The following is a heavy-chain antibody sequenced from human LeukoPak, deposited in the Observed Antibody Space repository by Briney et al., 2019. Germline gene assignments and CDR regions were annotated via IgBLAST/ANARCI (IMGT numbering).Heavy chain of an antibody. CDR3: ARVRDGSGSYRRPIDS. CDR1: GGSISISNSNW. J-gene: IGHJ4*02. CDR2: IYHSGST. D-gene: IGHD3-10*01. V-gene: IGHV4-4*02. Sequence: SGTLSLTCAVSGGSISISNSNWWSWVRQPPGKGLEWIGEIYHSGSTNYNPSLKSRVTISVDKSKNQFSLKLSSVTAADTAVYYCARVRDGSGSYRRPIDSWGQGTLATVSS.